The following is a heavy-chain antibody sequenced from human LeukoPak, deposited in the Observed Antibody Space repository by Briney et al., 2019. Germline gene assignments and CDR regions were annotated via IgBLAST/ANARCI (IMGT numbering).Heavy chain of an antibody. Sequence: GGSLRLSCAASGFTFDDYAMHWVRQAPGKGLEWVSGISWNSGSIGYADSVKGRFTISRDNAKNSLYLQMNSLRAEDTALYYCAKALLLFGEFDYWGQGTLVTVSS. CDR1: GFTFDDYA. D-gene: IGHD3-10*01. CDR2: ISWNSGSI. J-gene: IGHJ4*02. V-gene: IGHV3-9*01. CDR3: AKALLLFGEFDY.